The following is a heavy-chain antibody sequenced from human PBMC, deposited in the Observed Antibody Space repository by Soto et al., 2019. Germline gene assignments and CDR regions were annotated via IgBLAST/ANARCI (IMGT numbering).Heavy chain of an antibody. V-gene: IGHV4-59*01. CDR3: AKLPGADDGGIFDP. CDR2: VHSSGHT. D-gene: IGHD4-17*01. Sequence: QVQLQESGPGLVKPAETLSLTCTVSGGSLSSYYWTWIRQPPGKGLEWIGYVHSSGHTNYNPSLKSRGTISADTSKHQSSPKLGSVTAADTAVYYCAKLPGADDGGIFDPWGQGTLVTVSS. CDR1: GGSLSSYY. J-gene: IGHJ5*02.